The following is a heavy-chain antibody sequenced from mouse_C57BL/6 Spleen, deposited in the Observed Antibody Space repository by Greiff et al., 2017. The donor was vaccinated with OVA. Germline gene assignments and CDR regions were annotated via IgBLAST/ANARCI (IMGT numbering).Heavy chain of an antibody. V-gene: IGHV1-62-2*01. CDR2: FYPGSGSI. D-gene: IGHD2-4*01. CDR1: GYTFTEYT. Sequence: QVHVKQSGAELVKPGASVKLSCKASGYTFTEYTIHWVKQRSGQGLEWIGWFYPGSGSIKYNEKFKDKATLTADKSSSTVYMELSRLTSEDSAVYFCARHEGGDDFLRYFDVWGTGTTVTVSS. CDR3: ARHEGGDDFLRYFDV. J-gene: IGHJ1*03.